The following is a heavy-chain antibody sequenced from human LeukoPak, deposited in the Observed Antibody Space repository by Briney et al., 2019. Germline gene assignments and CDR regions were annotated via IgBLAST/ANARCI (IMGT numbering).Heavy chain of an antibody. CDR1: GGSISSGDYY. D-gene: IGHD3-10*01. J-gene: IGHJ4*02. CDR2: IYYSGST. CDR3: AREKAVYGSGSYLF. Sequence: SETLSLTCTVSGGSISSGDYYWSWIRQPPGKGLEWIGYIYYSGSTYYNPSLKSRITISVDTSKNQFSLKLSSVTAADTAAYYCAREKAVYGSGSYLFWGRGTLVTVSS. V-gene: IGHV4-30-4*01.